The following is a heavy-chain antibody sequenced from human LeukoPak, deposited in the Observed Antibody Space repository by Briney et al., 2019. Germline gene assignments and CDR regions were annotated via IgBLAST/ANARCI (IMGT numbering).Heavy chain of an antibody. CDR3: AKNDYGDYGFDY. Sequence: GGSLRLSCGASGFTFMNYGMHWVRQAPGKGLEWVAVISNDGSNQYVADAVRGRFTISRDNSKNTLYLQMNSLRAEDTAVYYCAKNDYGDYGFDYWGQGTLVTVSS. V-gene: IGHV3-30*18. D-gene: IGHD4-17*01. CDR2: ISNDGSNQ. J-gene: IGHJ4*02. CDR1: GFTFMNYG.